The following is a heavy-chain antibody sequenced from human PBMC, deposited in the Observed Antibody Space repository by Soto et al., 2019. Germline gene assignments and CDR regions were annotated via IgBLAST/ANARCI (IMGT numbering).Heavy chain of an antibody. CDR1: GYSFTRSG. Sequence: QVQLVQSGAEEKKPGASVKVSCKASGYSFTRSGISWVRQAPGQGLEWMGWISAYNGKTHYGQKVKGRGSLTTDTNTTTAYMERRTLKLDDTAMYCCATDGKTTGGGDFFYGMNVWGQGTTVTVSS. V-gene: IGHV1-18*01. CDR3: ATDGKTTGGGDFFYGMNV. J-gene: IGHJ6*02. D-gene: IGHD3-16*01. CDR2: ISAYNGKT.